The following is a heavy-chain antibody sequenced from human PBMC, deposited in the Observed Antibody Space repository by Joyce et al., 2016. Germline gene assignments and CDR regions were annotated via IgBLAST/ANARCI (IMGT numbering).Heavy chain of an antibody. CDR2: IWYDGSNK. J-gene: IGHJ4*02. Sequence: QVQLVESGGGVVQPGRSLRLSCAASGFTFSSYGMHWVRQAPGKGLEWVAGIWYDGSNKYYADSVKGRFTISRDNSKNTLYLQMNSLRVEDTAVYYCASFYDSSGTWGDYWGQGTLVTVSS. D-gene: IGHD3-22*01. V-gene: IGHV3-33*01. CDR1: GFTFSSYG. CDR3: ASFYDSSGTWGDY.